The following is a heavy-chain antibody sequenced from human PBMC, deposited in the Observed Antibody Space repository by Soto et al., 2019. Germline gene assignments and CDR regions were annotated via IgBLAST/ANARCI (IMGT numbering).Heavy chain of an antibody. V-gene: IGHV1-18*01. J-gene: IGHJ6*02. D-gene: IGHD2-2*01. CDR3: ARDAREGISTSCFLGSTSMDV. CDR2: ISAYNGNT. Sequence: ASVQVSCKASGYTFTSYGISWVRQAPGQGLEWMGWISAYNGNTNYAQKLQGRVTMTTDTSTSTAYMELRSLRSDDTAVYYCARDAREGISTSCFLGSTSMDVWGQGTTVTVSS. CDR1: GYTFTSYG.